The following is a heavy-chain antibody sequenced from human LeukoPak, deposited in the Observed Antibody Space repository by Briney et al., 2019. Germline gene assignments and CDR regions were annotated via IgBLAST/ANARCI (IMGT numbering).Heavy chain of an antibody. V-gene: IGHV3-30*18. Sequence: GGSLRLSCAASGITFTIAGMHWVRQVPGKGLEWVAVISYDGSNKYYADSVKGRFTISRDNSKNTLYLQMNSLRAEDTAVYYCAKQGDSSGNDAFDIWGQGTMVTVSS. J-gene: IGHJ3*02. CDR1: GITFTIAG. CDR2: ISYDGSNK. CDR3: AKQGDSSGNDAFDI. D-gene: IGHD3-22*01.